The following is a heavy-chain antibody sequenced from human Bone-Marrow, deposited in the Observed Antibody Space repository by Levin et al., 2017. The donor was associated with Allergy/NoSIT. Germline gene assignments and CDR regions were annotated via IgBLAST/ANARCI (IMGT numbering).Heavy chain of an antibody. D-gene: IGHD3-22*01. CDR3: AKRDNDSSGR. V-gene: IGHV3-23*01. Sequence: AASVKVSCAASGFTFSHYAMDWVRQAPGKGLEWVSAIIGSGGSTYYPDSVKGRFTISRDNSKNTLYLQMNSLRSEDTAVYHCAKRDNDSSGRWGQGTLVTVSS. J-gene: IGHJ4*02. CDR2: IIGSGGST. CDR1: GFTFSHYA.